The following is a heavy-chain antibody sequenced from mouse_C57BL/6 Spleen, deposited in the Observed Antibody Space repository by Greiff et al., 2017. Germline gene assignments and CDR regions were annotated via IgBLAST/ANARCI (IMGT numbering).Heavy chain of an antibody. Sequence: VQLQQSGPGLVAPSQSLSITCTVSGFSLTSYAISWVRQPPGTGLEWLGVICTGGGTNYNSALKSRLSISKDNSKSQVFLKMNSLQTDDTARYYCARHYYGSSYDYFDYWGQGTTLTVSS. J-gene: IGHJ2*01. V-gene: IGHV2-9-1*01. D-gene: IGHD1-1*01. CDR3: ARHYYGSSYDYFDY. CDR1: GFSLTSYA. CDR2: ICTGGGT.